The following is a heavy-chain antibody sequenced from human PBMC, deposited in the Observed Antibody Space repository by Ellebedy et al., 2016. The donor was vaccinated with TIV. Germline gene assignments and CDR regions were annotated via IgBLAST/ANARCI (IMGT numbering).Heavy chain of an antibody. J-gene: IGHJ3*02. CDR3: ARQKTDSGSFLCDI. D-gene: IGHD3-3*01. CDR1: GGSIGSDDYY. Sequence: SETLSLTCTVSGGSIGSDDYYWSWIRQPPGKGLEWLVYIFYSGSTYYNPSLKSRVTISGDTSKNQFSLRLTSVTAPDTAVYYCARQKTDSGSFLCDIWGQGTMVTVSS. V-gene: IGHV4-30-4*01. CDR2: IFYSGST.